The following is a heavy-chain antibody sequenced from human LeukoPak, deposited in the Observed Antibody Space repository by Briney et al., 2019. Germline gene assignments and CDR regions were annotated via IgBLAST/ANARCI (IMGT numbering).Heavy chain of an antibody. D-gene: IGHD3-10*01. V-gene: IGHV3-9*01. CDR2: ISWNSGSI. CDR3: AKGLWFGEFHPFDY. J-gene: IGHJ4*02. CDR1: GFTFDDYA. Sequence: SLKISCAASGFTFDDYAMHWVRQAPGKGLEWVSGISWNSGSIGYADSVKGRFTISRDNAKNSLYLQMNSLRAEDTALYYCAKGLWFGEFHPFDYWGQGTLVTVSS.